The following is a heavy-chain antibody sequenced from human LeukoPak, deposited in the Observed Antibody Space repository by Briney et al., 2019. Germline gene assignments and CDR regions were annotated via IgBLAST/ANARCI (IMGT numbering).Heavy chain of an antibody. CDR1: GFTFSNDW. D-gene: IGHD1-26*01. J-gene: IGHJ4*02. Sequence: GGSLRLSCVASGFTFSNDWMHWVRQAPGKGLVWVSRINTDGSTTTYADSVKGRFTISRDNAKNPLYLQMNSLRVEDTAVYYCARRPGGSYHYWGQGTLVTVSS. V-gene: IGHV3-74*01. CDR3: ARRPGGSYHY. CDR2: INTDGSTT.